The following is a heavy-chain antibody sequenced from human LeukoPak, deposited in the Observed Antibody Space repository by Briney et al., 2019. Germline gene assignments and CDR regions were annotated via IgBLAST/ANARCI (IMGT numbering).Heavy chain of an antibody. CDR1: GFLFGSYA. V-gene: IGHV3-23*01. D-gene: IGHD6-6*01. CDR3: ATRPSLYYYYGMDV. J-gene: IGHJ6*02. CDR2: ISGSGGST. Sequence: GGSLRLSCAASGFLFGSYAMHWVRQAPGKGLEWVSAISGSGGSTYYADSVKGRFTISRDNSKNTLYLQMNSLRAEDTAVYYCATRPSLYYYYGMDVWGQGTTVTVSS.